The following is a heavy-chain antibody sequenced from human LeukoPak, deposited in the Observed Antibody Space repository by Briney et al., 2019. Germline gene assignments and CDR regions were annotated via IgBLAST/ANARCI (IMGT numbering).Heavy chain of an antibody. CDR1: GGSISSSSYY. CDR3: ARRGGGYDGRDY. D-gene: IGHD5-12*01. CDR2: IYYSGST. V-gene: IGHV4-39*01. Sequence: SETLSLTCTVSGGSISSSSYYWGWIRQPPGKGLEWIGGIYYSGSTYYNPSLKSRVTISVDTSKNQFSLKLSSVTAADTAVYYCARRGGGYDGRDYWGQGTLVTVSS. J-gene: IGHJ4*02.